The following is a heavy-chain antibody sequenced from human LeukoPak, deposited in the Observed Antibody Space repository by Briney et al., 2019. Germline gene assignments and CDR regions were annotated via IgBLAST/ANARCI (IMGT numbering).Heavy chain of an antibody. J-gene: IGHJ4*02. CDR3: AREGGGFDY. Sequence: PSETLSLTCTVSGGSISGFYWSWIRQPAGKGLEWIGRIFPSGSTKYHPSLKSRVTMSVDTSKNHFSLKLSSVTAADTAVYYCAREGGGFDYWGQGTLVTVSS. V-gene: IGHV4-4*07. CDR1: GGSISGFY. CDR2: IFPSGST. D-gene: IGHD3-16*01.